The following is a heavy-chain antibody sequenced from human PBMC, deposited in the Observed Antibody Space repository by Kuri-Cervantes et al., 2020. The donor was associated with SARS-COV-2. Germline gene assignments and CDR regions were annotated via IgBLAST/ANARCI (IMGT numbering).Heavy chain of an antibody. V-gene: IGHV3-23*01. CDR1: GFTFSSYA. D-gene: IGHD1-1*01. J-gene: IGHJ5*02. CDR3: ARVAKSGWNANSWFDP. CDR2: ISGSGGST. Sequence: GGSLRLSCAASGFTFSSYAMSWVRQAPGKGLEWVSAISGSGGSTYYADSVKGRFTISRDNSKNTLYLQMNSLGAEDTAVYYCARVAKSGWNANSWFDPWGQGTLVTVSS.